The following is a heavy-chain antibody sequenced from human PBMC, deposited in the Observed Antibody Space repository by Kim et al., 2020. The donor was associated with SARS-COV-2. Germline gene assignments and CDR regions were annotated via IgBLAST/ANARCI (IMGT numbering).Heavy chain of an antibody. Sequence: ASVKVSCKASGYTFTGYYMHWVRQAPGQGLEWMGRINPNSGGTNYAQKFQGRVTMTRDTSISTAYMELSRLRSDDTAVYYCARHLAAAGTGNWFDPWGQGTLVTVSS. CDR1: GYTFTGYY. CDR2: INPNSGGT. V-gene: IGHV1-2*06. CDR3: ARHLAAAGTGNWFDP. J-gene: IGHJ5*02. D-gene: IGHD6-13*01.